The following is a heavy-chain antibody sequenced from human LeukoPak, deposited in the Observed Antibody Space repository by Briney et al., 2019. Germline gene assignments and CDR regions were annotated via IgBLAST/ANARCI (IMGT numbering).Heavy chain of an antibody. CDR3: AREDHSNYNY. CDR1: GFTFSSYS. CDR2: ISTSSSYI. J-gene: IGHJ4*02. D-gene: IGHD4-11*01. Sequence: GGSLRLSCAASGFTFSSYSMNWVRQAPGKGLEWVSSISTSSSYIYYADSVKGRFTISRDNSKNTLYLQMNSLRAEDTAVYYCAREDHSNYNYWGQGTLVTVSS. V-gene: IGHV3-21*01.